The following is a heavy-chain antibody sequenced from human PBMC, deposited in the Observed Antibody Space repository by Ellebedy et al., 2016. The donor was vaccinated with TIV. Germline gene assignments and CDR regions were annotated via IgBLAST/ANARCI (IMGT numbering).Heavy chain of an antibody. CDR3: ARGVPPI. V-gene: IGHV3-66*01. J-gene: IGHJ3*02. CDR2: IYSDGTT. CDR1: GFTVSSNY. Sequence: GESLKISXAASGFTVSSNYMTWVRQAPGKGLEWVSVIYSDGTTYSADSVKGRFTISRDNSKNTLYLQMNSLRVEDTAVYYCARGVPPIWGQGTMVTVSS.